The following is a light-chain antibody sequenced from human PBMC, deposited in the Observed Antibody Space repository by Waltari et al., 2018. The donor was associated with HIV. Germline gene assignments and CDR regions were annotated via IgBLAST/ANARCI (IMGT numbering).Light chain of an antibody. CDR2: EVI. V-gene: IGLV2-8*01. CDR3: SSHAGSKVV. CDR1: SSDVGGYNY. Sequence: QSALTQPPSASGSPGQSVTLSCTGTSSDVGGYNYVSRHQQHPGKAPKLMSYEVIKGPLGVPDRFSGSKSGNTASLTVSGLQPEDEADYYCSSHAGSKVVFGGGTRLTVL. J-gene: IGLJ2*01.